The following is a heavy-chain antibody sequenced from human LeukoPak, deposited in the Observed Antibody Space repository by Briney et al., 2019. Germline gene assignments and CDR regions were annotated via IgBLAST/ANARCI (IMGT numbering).Heavy chain of an antibody. CDR2: IYYSGST. V-gene: IGHV4-39*01. CDR1: GGFISSSSYY. Sequence: SETLSLTCTVSGGFISSSSYYWGWIRQPPGKGLEWIGSIYYSGSTYYNPSLKSRVTISVDTSKNQFSLMLSSVTAADTAVYYCARSPSPVFDYWGQGTLVTVSS. CDR3: ARSPSPVFDY. J-gene: IGHJ4*02.